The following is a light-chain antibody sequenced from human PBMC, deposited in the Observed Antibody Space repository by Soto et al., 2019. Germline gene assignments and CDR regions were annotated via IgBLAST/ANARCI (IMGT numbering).Light chain of an antibody. CDR1: PDISNY. V-gene: IGKV1-33*01. CDR3: QQYDNLPMYT. J-gene: IGKJ2*01. Sequence: DIQMTQSPSSLSASVGDRVTITCQASPDISNYLNWYQQKPGKAPKLLIYDASNLETGVPSRFSGSGSGTDFTSTISSLQPEDIATYYCQQYDNLPMYTFGQGTKLEIK. CDR2: DAS.